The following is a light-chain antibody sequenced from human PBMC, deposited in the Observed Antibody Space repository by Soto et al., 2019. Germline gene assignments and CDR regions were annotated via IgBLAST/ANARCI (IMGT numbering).Light chain of an antibody. Sequence: QSALTQPASVSGSPGQSITIFCTGTSSDVGGYNCVSWYQQHPGSAPKLMIYDVSSRPSGVSNRFSGSKSGNTASLTISGLQAEDEADYYCSSYTSSFKLAVFGSGTKLTVL. CDR3: SSYTSSFKLAV. J-gene: IGLJ1*01. V-gene: IGLV2-14*03. CDR2: DVS. CDR1: SSDVGGYNC.